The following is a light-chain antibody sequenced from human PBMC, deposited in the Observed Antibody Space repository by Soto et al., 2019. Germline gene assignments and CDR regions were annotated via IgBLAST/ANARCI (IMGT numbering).Light chain of an antibody. CDR2: AAS. Sequence: DIQMTQSPSSLSASVGDRVTITCRASQGISNYLAWYQQKPEKVPKLLIYAASTLQSGVPPRFSGSGSGTDFTLTISSLQPEDVATYYCQKYNSAPWTFGQGTKVDIK. V-gene: IGKV1-27*01. J-gene: IGKJ1*01. CDR3: QKYNSAPWT. CDR1: QGISNY.